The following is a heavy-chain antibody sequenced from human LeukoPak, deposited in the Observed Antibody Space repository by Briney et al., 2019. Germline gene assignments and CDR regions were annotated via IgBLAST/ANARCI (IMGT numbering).Heavy chain of an antibody. Sequence: GGSLRLSCAASGFTFSSYSMNWVRQAPGKGLEWVSSISSSSSYIYYADSVKGRFTISRDNAKNSLYLQMNSLRAEDTAVYYCARGSLAARSGYYYYMDVWGKGTTVTVSS. J-gene: IGHJ6*03. V-gene: IGHV3-21*01. CDR2: ISSSSSYI. D-gene: IGHD6-6*01. CDR1: GFTFSSYS. CDR3: ARGSLAARSGYYYYMDV.